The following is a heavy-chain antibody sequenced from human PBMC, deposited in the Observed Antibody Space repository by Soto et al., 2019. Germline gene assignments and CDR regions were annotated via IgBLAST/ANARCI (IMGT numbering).Heavy chain of an antibody. Sequence: WESLKISCKGSGYTFTSYWIGWVRQMPGKGLEWMGIIYPGDSDTRYSPSFQGQVSISADKSVSTAYLQWSSLKASDTAMYYCARPVAGMATDYWGQGTLVTVSS. CDR1: GYTFTSYW. J-gene: IGHJ4*02. CDR2: IYPGDSDT. D-gene: IGHD6-19*01. CDR3: ARPVAGMATDY. V-gene: IGHV5-51*01.